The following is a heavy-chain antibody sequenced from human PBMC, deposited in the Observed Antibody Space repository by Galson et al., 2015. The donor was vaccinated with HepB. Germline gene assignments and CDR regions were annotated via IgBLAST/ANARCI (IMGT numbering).Heavy chain of an antibody. Sequence: SVKVSCKASGGTFSSYAISWVRQAPGQGLEWMGGIIPIFGTANYAQKFQGRVTITADESTSTAYMELSSLRSEDTAVYYCARAGGVVVPAAIAEGLYYFDYWGQGTLVTVSS. V-gene: IGHV1-69*13. J-gene: IGHJ4*02. CDR2: IIPIFGTA. CDR1: GGTFSSYA. D-gene: IGHD2-2*01. CDR3: ARAGGVVVPAAIAEGLYYFDY.